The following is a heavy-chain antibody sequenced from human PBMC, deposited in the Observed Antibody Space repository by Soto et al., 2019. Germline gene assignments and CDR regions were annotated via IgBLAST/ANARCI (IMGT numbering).Heavy chain of an antibody. CDR2: ISSGSKTI. Sequence: GGSLRLSCAASGFTFSGYSVNWVGQAPGRGLEWVSYISSGSKTIYYAESVKGRFTVSRDNARNSQYLQMNSLRDEDTAVYYCVREDILGVRSFDYWGQGTLVTVSS. CDR3: VREDILGVRSFDY. J-gene: IGHJ4*02. CDR1: GFTFSGYS. V-gene: IGHV3-48*02. D-gene: IGHD3-9*01.